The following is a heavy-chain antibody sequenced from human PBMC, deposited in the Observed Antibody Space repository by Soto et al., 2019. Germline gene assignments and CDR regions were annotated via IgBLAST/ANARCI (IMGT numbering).Heavy chain of an antibody. J-gene: IGHJ4*02. D-gene: IGHD1-1*01. V-gene: IGHV3-23*01. CDR1: GFTFSSYA. Sequence: GGSLRLSCAASGFTFSSYAMSWVRQAPGKGLEWVSAISGSGGSTYYADSVKGRFTISRDNSKNTLYLQMNSLRAEDTAVYYCAVSNWKWEVRYFDYWGQGTLVTVSS. CDR2: ISGSGGST. CDR3: AVSNWKWEVRYFDY.